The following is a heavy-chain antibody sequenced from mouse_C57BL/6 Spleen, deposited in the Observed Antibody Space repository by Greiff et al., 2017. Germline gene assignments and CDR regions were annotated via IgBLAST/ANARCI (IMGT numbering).Heavy chain of an antibody. D-gene: IGHD2-3*01. CDR1: GYTFTSYW. J-gene: IGHJ3*01. V-gene: IGHV1-64*01. CDR3: ARDDDGYYETWFAY. CDR2: IHPNSGST. Sequence: QVHVKQPGAELVKPGASVKLSCKASGYTFTSYWMHWVKQRPGQGLEWIGMIHPNSGSTNYNEKFKSKATLSVDKSSSTAYMQLSSLTSEDSAVYYCARDDDGYYETWFAYWGQGTLVTVSA.